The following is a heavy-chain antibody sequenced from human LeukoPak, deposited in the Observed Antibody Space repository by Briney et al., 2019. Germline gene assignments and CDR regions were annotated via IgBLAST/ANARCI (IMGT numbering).Heavy chain of an antibody. Sequence: QPGGSLRLSCAASGFTFSSYAMSWVRQAPGKGLEWVSAISGSGGSTYYADSVKGRLTISRDNSKNTLYLQMNSLRAEDTAVYYCAKSWRGALTKLRYFDWLLYLDYWGQGTLVTVSS. D-gene: IGHD3-9*01. J-gene: IGHJ4*02. V-gene: IGHV3-23*01. CDR3: AKSWRGALTKLRYFDWLLYLDY. CDR2: ISGSGGST. CDR1: GFTFSSYA.